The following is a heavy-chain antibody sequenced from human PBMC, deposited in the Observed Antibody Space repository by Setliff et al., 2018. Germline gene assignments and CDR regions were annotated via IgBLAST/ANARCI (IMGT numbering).Heavy chain of an antibody. J-gene: IGHJ3*02. V-gene: IGHV4-39*07. D-gene: IGHD2-21*01. Sequence: SETLSLTCTVSGGSISSMSYYWGWIRQPPGKGLEWIGSIYHSGSSYYNSSLRSRVTISVDTSKNQFSLILRSVTAADTAVYYCARGRMRGSCGGPSCTYGPFDIWGQGTPVTVSS. CDR3: ARGRMRGSCGGPSCTYGPFDI. CDR2: IYHSGSS. CDR1: GGSISSMSYY.